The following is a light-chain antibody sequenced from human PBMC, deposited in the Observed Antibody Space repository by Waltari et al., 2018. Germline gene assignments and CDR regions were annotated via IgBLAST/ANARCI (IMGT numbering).Light chain of an antibody. CDR2: GNN. V-gene: IGLV1-40*01. Sequence: QSVLTQPPSVSGAPGQRVTISCTGSSSNIGAGYGVHWYQQLPGTAPKLLIYGNNNRPSGVPDRFSGFKSGTSASLAITGLQAEDEADYYCQSYDSSLSSWVFGGGTKLTVL. CDR1: SSNIGAGYG. J-gene: IGLJ3*02. CDR3: QSYDSSLSSWV.